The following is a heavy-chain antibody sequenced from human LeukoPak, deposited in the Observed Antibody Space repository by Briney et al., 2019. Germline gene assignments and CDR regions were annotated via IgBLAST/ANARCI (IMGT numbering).Heavy chain of an antibody. J-gene: IGHJ4*02. V-gene: IGHV3-30*01. Sequence: GGSLRLSCAASGFTFSSYAMHWVRQAPGKGLEWVAVISYDGGNKYYADSVKGRFTISRDNSKNTLYLQMNSLRAEDTAVYYCARDLGGYEAYWGQGTLVTVSS. CDR1: GFTFSSYA. CDR2: ISYDGGNK. D-gene: IGHD5-12*01. CDR3: ARDLGGYEAY.